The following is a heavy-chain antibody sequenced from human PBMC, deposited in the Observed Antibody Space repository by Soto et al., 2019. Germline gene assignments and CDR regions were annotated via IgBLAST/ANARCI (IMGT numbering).Heavy chain of an antibody. CDR1: GFTFSKYA. J-gene: IGHJ5*02. Sequence: EVQLLQSGGGWVQPGGSLRLSCAASGFTFSKYATAWVRQAPGKGLEWVSSISGSGVIKYYADSVQGRFTISRDNSNNTLSVQMNSLRVEDTAIYYCAKDLTSMVRVVLPSPWGQGILVTVSS. D-gene: IGHD3-10*01. CDR2: ISGSGVIK. CDR3: AKDLTSMVRVVLPSP. V-gene: IGHV3-23*01.